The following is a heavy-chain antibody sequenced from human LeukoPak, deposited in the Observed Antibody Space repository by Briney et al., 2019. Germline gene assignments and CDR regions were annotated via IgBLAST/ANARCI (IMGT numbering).Heavy chain of an antibody. V-gene: IGHV1-69*13. D-gene: IGHD2-2*01. J-gene: IGHJ5*02. Sequence: SVKVSCKASGGTFSSYAISWVRQAPGQGLEWMGGIIPIFGTATYAQKFQGRVTITADESTSTAYMELSSLRSEDTAVYYCARDVRHRYCSSTSCYRGWFDPWGQGSLVTVSS. CDR2: IIPIFGTA. CDR3: ARDVRHRYCSSTSCYRGWFDP. CDR1: GGTFSSYA.